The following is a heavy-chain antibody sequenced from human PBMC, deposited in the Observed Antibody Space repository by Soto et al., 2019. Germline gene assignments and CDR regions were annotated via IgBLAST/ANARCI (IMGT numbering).Heavy chain of an antibody. V-gene: IGHV5-51*01. J-gene: IGHJ6*02. CDR3: ARDTAPSDV. CDR1: GYSFTSQW. CDR2: IYPGDSDT. D-gene: IGHD4-17*01. Sequence: PGESLKISCKGSGYSFTSQWIGWVRQMPGKGLEWMGIIYPGDSDTRYSPSFEGQVTISADKSISTAFLQWSSLRSEDTAVYYCARDTAPSDVWGQGTTVTVSS.